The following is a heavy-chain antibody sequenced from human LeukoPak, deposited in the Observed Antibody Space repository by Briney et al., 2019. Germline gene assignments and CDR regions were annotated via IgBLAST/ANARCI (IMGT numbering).Heavy chain of an antibody. CDR2: ISYDGSNK. J-gene: IGHJ4*02. CDR1: GFTFSSYG. D-gene: IGHD3-10*01. Sequence: GRSLRLSCAASGFTFSSYGMHWVRQAPGKGLEWVAVISYDGSNKYYADSVKGRFTISRDNSKNTLYLQMNSLRAEDTAVYYCAKDRSITMVRGVIITLGIYVDYWGQGTLVTVSS. CDR3: AKDRSITMVRGVIITLGIYVDY. V-gene: IGHV3-30*18.